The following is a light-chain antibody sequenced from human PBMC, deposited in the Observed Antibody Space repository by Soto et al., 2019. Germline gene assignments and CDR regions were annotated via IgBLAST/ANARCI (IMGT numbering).Light chain of an antibody. CDR1: QSISNY. CDR2: AAS. J-gene: IGKJ4*02. Sequence: DIEMTQSPSSLSASVGDRVTITCRAGQSISNYLKWYQHKPGKVPKLLIYAASSLQSGVPTRFSGSGSGTDFTLTISSLQPEDFATYYCQQSYGTPLPFGGGTKVEIK. CDR3: QQSYGTPLP. V-gene: IGKV1-39*01.